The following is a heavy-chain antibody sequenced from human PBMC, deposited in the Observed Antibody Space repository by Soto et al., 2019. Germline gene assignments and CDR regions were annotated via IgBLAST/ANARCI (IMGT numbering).Heavy chain of an antibody. Sequence: SETLSLTCAVSGGSISSRNLWSWVRQPPGKGLEWIGEIYHSGSTNYNPSLESRVTISVDTSKNQFSLKLRSLSAADTAVYYCARHSPPFFYGSGPWDVWGQGTTVTVSS. D-gene: IGHD3-10*01. CDR3: ARHSPPFFYGSGPWDV. J-gene: IGHJ6*02. V-gene: IGHV4-4*02. CDR2: IYHSGST. CDR1: GGSISSRNL.